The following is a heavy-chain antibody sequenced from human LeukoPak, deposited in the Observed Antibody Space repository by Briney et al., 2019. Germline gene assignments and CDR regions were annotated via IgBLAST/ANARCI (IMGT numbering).Heavy chain of an antibody. D-gene: IGHD2-8*01. CDR1: GYTFTSNA. CDR2: INTNTGNP. CDR3: ASFFCTSGLCYYLDY. J-gene: IGHJ4*02. V-gene: IGHV7-4-1*02. Sequence: ASVKVSCKASGYTFTSNALRWVRQAPGQGLEWMGWINTNTGNPTYAQGFTGRFVFSLDTSDNTAYLQISSLQAEDTAVYYCASFFCTSGLCYYLDYWGQGTLVTVSS.